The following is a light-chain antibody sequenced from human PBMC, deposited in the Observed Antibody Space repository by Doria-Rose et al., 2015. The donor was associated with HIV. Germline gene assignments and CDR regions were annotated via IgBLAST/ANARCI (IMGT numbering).Light chain of an antibody. CDR1: SSNIGDSY. Sequence: SCSGSSSNIGDSYVSWYQQLPGTAPKLLIYDDDRRPSGIPDRFSGSKSGTSATLGITGLQTGDEADYFCATWDSSLSAGVFGGGTRLTVL. V-gene: IGLV1-51*01. CDR3: ATWDSSLSAGV. CDR2: DDD. J-gene: IGLJ2*01.